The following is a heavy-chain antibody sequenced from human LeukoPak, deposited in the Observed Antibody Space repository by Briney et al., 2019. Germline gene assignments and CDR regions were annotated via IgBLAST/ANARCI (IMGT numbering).Heavy chain of an antibody. D-gene: IGHD3-22*01. J-gene: IGHJ4*02. CDR2: FDPEDGET. CDR3: ATHSESRDYYYFHY. CDR1: GYTLSKLS. V-gene: IGHV1-24*01. Sequence: ASVKVSCKVSGYTLSKLSMYWVRQAPGKGLEWMGGFDPEDGETVYAPKFKGRVIMTEDTFIETSYMELSSLGSEDTAVYYCATHSESRDYYYFHYWGQGTQVTVSS.